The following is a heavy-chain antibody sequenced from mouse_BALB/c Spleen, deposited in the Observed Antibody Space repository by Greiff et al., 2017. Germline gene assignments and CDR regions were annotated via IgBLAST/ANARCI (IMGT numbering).Heavy chain of an antibody. Sequence: EVQGVESGGGLVQPGGSLRLSCATSGFTFTDYYMSWVRQPPGKALEWLGFIRNKANGYTTEYSASVKGRFTISRDNTQSILYLQMNTLRAEDSATYYCARDGYYFDDWGQGTTLTVSS. CDR1: GFTFTDYY. V-gene: IGHV7-3*02. CDR3: ARDGYYFDD. CDR2: IRNKANGYTT. J-gene: IGHJ2*01.